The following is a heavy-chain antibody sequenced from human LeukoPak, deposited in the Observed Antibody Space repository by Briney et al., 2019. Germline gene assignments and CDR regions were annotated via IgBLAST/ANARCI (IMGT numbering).Heavy chain of an antibody. V-gene: IGHV1-18*01. D-gene: IGHD3-3*01. CDR2: ISAYNGNT. CDR3: ARAPFPRRLWSGCSLYGMDV. CDR1: GYTFTSYG. J-gene: IGHJ6*02. Sequence: GASVKVSCKASGYTFTSYGISWVRQAPGQGLEWMGWISAYNGNTNYAQKLQGRVTMTTDTSTSTAYMELRSLRSDDTAVYYCARAPFPRRLWSGCSLYGMDVWGQGTTVTVSS.